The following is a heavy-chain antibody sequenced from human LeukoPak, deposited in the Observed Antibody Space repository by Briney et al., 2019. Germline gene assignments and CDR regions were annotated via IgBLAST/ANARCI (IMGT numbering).Heavy chain of an antibody. D-gene: IGHD3-3*01. CDR1: GGSISSYY. V-gene: IGHV4-4*07. Sequence: TSETLSLTCTVSGGSISSYYWSWIRQPAGKGLEWIGRIYTSGSTNYNPSLKSRVTMSVDTSKNQFSLKLSSVTAAETAVYYCARVPPQYYDFWSGYLDYYYYMDVWGKGTTVTVSS. J-gene: IGHJ6*03. CDR3: ARVPPQYYDFWSGYLDYYYYMDV. CDR2: IYTSGST.